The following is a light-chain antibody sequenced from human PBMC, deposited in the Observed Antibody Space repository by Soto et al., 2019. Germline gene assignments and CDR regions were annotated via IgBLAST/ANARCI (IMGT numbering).Light chain of an antibody. CDR2: AAS. CDR3: QQSYSTPRNT. V-gene: IGKV1-39*01. Sequence: DIQMTQSPSSLSASVGDRVTITCRASQSISSYLNWYQQKPRKAPKLLIYAASSLQSGVPSRFSGSGSGTDFTLTISSLQPEDFATYYCQQSYSTPRNTFGQGTKLEIK. CDR1: QSISSY. J-gene: IGKJ2*01.